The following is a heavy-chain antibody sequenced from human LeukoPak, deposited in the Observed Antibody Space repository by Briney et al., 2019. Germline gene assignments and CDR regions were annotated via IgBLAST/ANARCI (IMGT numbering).Heavy chain of an antibody. D-gene: IGHD2-15*01. CDR2: ISGSGGST. CDR1: GFTFSSYA. V-gene: IGHV3-23*01. J-gene: IGHJ6*02. CDR3: AKALAAGGPYYYGMDV. Sequence: GGSLRLSCAASGFTFSSYAMSWVRQAPGKGLEWVSAISGSGGSTYYADSVKGRFTIFRDNSKNTLYLQMNSLRAEDTAVYYCAKALAAGGPYYYGMDVWGQGTTVTVSS.